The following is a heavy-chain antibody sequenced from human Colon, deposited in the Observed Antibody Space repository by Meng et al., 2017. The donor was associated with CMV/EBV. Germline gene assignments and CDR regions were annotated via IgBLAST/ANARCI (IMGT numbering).Heavy chain of an antibody. CDR3: AKESPLARAPFDL. CDR1: GFTMGSNY. V-gene: IGHV3-53*05. J-gene: IGHJ4*02. CDR2: IYQSGTT. Sequence: GGSLRLSCEASGFTMGSNYMSWVRQAPQKGLEWVAVIYQSGTTYYADSVRGRSTISRDNSKNTLYLQMDSLRSEDTAVYFCAKESPLARAPFDLWGQGTPVTVSS. D-gene: IGHD3-9*01.